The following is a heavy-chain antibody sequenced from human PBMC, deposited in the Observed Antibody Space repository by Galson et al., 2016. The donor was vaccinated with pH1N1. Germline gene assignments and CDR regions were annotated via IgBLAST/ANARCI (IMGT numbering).Heavy chain of an antibody. J-gene: IGHJ4*02. CDR1: GFTFSAYA. D-gene: IGHD1-26*01. CDR2: IGSNERTT. CDR3: TRDAGGYSDFDY. V-gene: IGHV3-64*02. Sequence: SLRLSCAASGFTFSAYAMHWVRQAPGKGLEYVSVIGSNERTTYYADSVNGRFTISRDNSKNTVYLQMGSLRAEDMVVYYCTRDAGGYSDFDYWGQGTLVTVSS.